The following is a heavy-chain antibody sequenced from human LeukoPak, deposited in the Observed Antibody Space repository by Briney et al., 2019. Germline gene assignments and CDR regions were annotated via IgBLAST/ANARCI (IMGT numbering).Heavy chain of an antibody. CDR2: IYYSGST. CDR3: ARHWSDIYAVVPAAPGYYWYFDL. Sequence: PSETLSLTCTVSGGSISSSSYYWGWIRQPPGKGLEWIGSIYYSGSTYYNPSLKSRVTISVDTSKNQFSLKLSSVTAADTAVYYCARHWSDIYAVVPAAPGYYWYFDLWGRGTLVTVSS. CDR1: GGSISSSSYY. J-gene: IGHJ2*01. V-gene: IGHV4-39*01. D-gene: IGHD2-2*01.